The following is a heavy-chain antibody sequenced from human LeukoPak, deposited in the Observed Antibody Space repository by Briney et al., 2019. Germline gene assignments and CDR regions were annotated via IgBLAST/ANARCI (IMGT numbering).Heavy chain of an antibody. J-gene: IGHJ4*02. V-gene: IGHV3-30-3*01. Sequence: GGSLRLSCAASGFTFSSYAMHWVRQAPGKGLEWVAVISYDGSNKYYADSVKGRFTISRDNSKNTLYLQMNSLRAEDTAVYYCARAGLWFGEYYFDYWGRGTLVTVSS. D-gene: IGHD3-10*01. CDR2: ISYDGSNK. CDR3: ARAGLWFGEYYFDY. CDR1: GFTFSSYA.